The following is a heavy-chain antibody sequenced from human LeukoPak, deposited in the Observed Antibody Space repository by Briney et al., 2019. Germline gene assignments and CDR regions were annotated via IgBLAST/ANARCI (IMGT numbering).Heavy chain of an antibody. V-gene: IGHV3-7*01. D-gene: IGHD3-22*01. CDR2: IKEDGSEK. J-gene: IGHJ4*02. CDR1: GFSFSTYW. Sequence: GGSLRLSCAASGFSFSTYWMSWVRQAPGKGLEWVANIKEDGSEKYYVDSVKGRFTISRDNAKNSLYLQMNSLRAEDTAVYYCASDRDYYDSSGYLFDYWGQGTLVTVSS. CDR3: ASDRDYYDSSGYLFDY.